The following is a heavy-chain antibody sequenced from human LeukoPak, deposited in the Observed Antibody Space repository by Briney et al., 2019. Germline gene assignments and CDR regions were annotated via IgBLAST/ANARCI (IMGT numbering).Heavy chain of an antibody. Sequence: GASVKVSCKAFGYTSNTYGISWVRQAPGQGLEYMGWISTYNGHTNYAQKFQDRVTMTAETSTNTGYMELRSLRSDDTAVYYCATGDPYSFDYWGQGTLVIVAS. CDR1: GYTSNTYG. V-gene: IGHV1-18*01. J-gene: IGHJ4*02. CDR3: ATGDPYSFDY. CDR2: ISTYNGHT. D-gene: IGHD4-17*01.